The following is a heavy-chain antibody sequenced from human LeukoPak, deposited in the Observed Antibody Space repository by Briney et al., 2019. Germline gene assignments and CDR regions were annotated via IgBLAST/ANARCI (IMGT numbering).Heavy chain of an antibody. CDR3: ANGLAYCGGDCYRAGAFDI. CDR1: GFTFSSYA. CDR2: ISGSGGST. D-gene: IGHD2-21*02. V-gene: IGHV3-23*01. J-gene: IGHJ3*02. Sequence: GGSPRLSCAASGFTFSSYAMSWVRQAPGKGLEWVSAISGSGGSTYYADSVKGRFTISRDNSKNTLYLQMNSLRAEDTAVYYCANGLAYCGGDCYRAGAFDIWGQGTMVTVSS.